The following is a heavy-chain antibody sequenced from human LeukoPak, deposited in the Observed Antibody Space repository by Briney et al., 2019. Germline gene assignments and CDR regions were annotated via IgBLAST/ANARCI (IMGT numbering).Heavy chain of an antibody. D-gene: IGHD3-22*01. V-gene: IGHV3-23*01. Sequence: ESSLILSCTASGCSFSNYCRSRGPQSPGKELEWVSAISGSGGSTYYADPVKGRFTISRDNSKNTLYLQMNSLRAEDTAVYYCAKRITLIVVVPVVDYWGQGTLVTVS. J-gene: IGHJ4*02. CDR3: AKRITLIVVVPVVDY. CDR2: ISGSGGST. CDR1: GCSFSNYC.